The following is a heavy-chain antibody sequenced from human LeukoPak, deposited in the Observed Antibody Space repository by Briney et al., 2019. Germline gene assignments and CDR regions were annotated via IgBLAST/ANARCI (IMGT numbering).Heavy chain of an antibody. CDR3: ARRFSGSGSPTTY. V-gene: IGHV1-8*02. Sequence: ASVKVPCKASGYIFPGYYMHEVRQAIPRELAGMGWMNPNSGNTGYAQKFQGRVTMTRNTSISTAYMELSSLRSEDTAVYYCARRFSGSGSPTTYWGQGTLVTVSS. D-gene: IGHD3-10*01. CDR1: GYIFPGYY. J-gene: IGHJ4*02. CDR2: MNPNSGNT.